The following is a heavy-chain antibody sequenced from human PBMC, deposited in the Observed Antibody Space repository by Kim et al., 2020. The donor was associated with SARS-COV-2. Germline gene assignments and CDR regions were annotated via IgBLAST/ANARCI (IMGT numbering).Heavy chain of an antibody. V-gene: IGHV1-18*01. CDR2: ISAYNGNT. CDR3: ARDRGTFYDILTSVDY. Sequence: ASVKVSCKASGYTFTSYGISWVRQAPGQGLEWMGWISAYNGNTNYAQKLQGRVTMTTDTSTSTAYMELRSLRSDDTAVYYCARDRGTFYDILTSVDYWGQGTLVTVSS. CDR1: GYTFTSYG. D-gene: IGHD3-9*01. J-gene: IGHJ4*02.